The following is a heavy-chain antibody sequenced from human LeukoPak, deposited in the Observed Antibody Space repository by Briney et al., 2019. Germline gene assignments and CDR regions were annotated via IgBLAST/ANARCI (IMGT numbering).Heavy chain of an antibody. Sequence: GGSLRLSCAASGFTFDDYVMHWVRQAPGMGLGWVSLISGDSDYTYYADSVNGRFTLSRDNSKNSLYLQMNTLRTEDNALYYCAKGHGSRTGDFEYWGQGALVTVSS. D-gene: IGHD3-10*01. CDR2: ISGDSDYT. CDR3: AKGHGSRTGDFEY. CDR1: GFTFDDYV. J-gene: IGHJ4*02. V-gene: IGHV3-43*02.